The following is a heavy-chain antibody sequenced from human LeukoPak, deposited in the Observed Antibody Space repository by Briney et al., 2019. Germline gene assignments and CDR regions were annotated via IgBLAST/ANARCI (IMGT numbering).Heavy chain of an antibody. CDR1: GGSISTYY. J-gene: IGHJ4*02. D-gene: IGHD3-22*01. CDR3: ARDGYSDSSGYDYPPSV. V-gene: IGHV4-59*01. Sequence: SETLSLTCTVSGGSISTYYWSWIRQPPGKGLERIGYMSYSGSPSYNPSLRGRVTISVDASKKQFSLKLSSVTAADTAVYYCARDGYSDSSGYDYPPSVWGQGTLVTVSS. CDR2: MSYSGSP.